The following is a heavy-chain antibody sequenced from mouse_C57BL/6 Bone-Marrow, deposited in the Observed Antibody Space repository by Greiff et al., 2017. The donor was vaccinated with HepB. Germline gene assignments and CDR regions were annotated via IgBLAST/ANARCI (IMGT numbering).Heavy chain of an antibody. V-gene: IGHV1-81*01. Sequence: VNVVESGAELARPGASVKLSCKASGYTFTSYGISWVKQRTGQGLEWIGEIYPRSGNTYYNEKFKGKATLTADKSSSTAYMELRSLTSEDSAVYFCAREGRLSSYGYDGFAYWGQGTLVTVSA. D-gene: IGHD2-2*01. J-gene: IGHJ3*01. CDR3: AREGRLSSYGYDGFAY. CDR2: IYPRSGNT. CDR1: GYTFTSYG.